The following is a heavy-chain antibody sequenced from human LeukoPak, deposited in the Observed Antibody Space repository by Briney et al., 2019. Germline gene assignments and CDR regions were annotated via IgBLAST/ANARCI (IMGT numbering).Heavy chain of an antibody. CDR1: GFSFSDYW. V-gene: IGHV3-7*01. CDR2: IKTDGSAK. J-gene: IGHJ4*02. D-gene: IGHD1-14*01. Sequence: GGSLRLSCVASGFSFSDYWMSWVRQAPGKGLEWVASIKTDGSAKYCVDSLKGRFTISRDNAKNSLYLQMNNLRAEDTAVYYCARDPESQKGRDGLDYWGQGSLVTVAS. CDR3: ARDPESQKGRDGLDY.